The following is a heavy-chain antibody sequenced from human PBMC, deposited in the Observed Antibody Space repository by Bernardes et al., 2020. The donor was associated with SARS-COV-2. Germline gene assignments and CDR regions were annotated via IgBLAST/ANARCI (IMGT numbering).Heavy chain of an antibody. V-gene: IGHV4-61*01. J-gene: IGHJ6*02. CDR2: IYYSGST. Sequence: SEPLSLTCTVSGGSVSSGSYYWSWIRQPPGKGLEWIGYIYYSGSTNYNPSLKSRVTISVDTSKNQFSLKLSSVTAADTAVYYCARDSSLWLEWSSYYYGMDVWGQGTTVTVSS. CDR3: ARDSSLWLEWSSYYYGMDV. CDR1: GGSVSSGSYY. D-gene: IGHD3-3*01.